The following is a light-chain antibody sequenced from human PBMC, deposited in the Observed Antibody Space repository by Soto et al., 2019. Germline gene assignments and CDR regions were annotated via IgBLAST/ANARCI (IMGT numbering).Light chain of an antibody. Sequence: EIVLTQSVGTLSLSKGERATLFCRASQSVSSSSLAGYQQKPGQAPRLLIYDASTRATGIPDRFSGSGSGTDFTLTIISLEPEDCTGYRCQQYGSSPWTSGQVTK. CDR2: DAS. CDR3: QQYGSSPWT. J-gene: IGKJ1*01. CDR1: QSVSSSS. V-gene: IGKV3-20*01.